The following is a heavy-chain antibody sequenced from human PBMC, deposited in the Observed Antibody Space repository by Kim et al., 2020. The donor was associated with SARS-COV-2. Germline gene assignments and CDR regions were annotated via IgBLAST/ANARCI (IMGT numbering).Heavy chain of an antibody. D-gene: IGHD3-10*01. V-gene: IGHV4-34*01. CDR2: INHSGST. CDR3: ARYGSGSYYNKQPQPFDY. CDR1: GGSFSGYY. Sequence: SETLSLTCAVYGGSFSGYYWSWIRQPPGKGLEWIGEINHSGSTNYNPSLKSRVTISVDTSKNQFSLKLSSVTAADTAVYYCARYGSGSYYNKQPQPFDYWGQGTLVTVSS. J-gene: IGHJ4*02.